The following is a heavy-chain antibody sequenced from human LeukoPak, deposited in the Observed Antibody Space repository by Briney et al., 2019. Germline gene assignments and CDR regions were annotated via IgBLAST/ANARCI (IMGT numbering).Heavy chain of an antibody. Sequence: SETLSLTCTVSGGSISSSSYYWGWIRQPPGKGLERIGTIYYSGSTYYNPSLMSRVTKSVDTSKNQFSLKLSSVTAADTAVYYFARESSGYPFDYWGQGTLVTVSS. CDR2: IYYSGST. CDR1: GGSISSSSYY. V-gene: IGHV4-39*07. D-gene: IGHD3-22*01. J-gene: IGHJ4*02. CDR3: ARESSGYPFDY.